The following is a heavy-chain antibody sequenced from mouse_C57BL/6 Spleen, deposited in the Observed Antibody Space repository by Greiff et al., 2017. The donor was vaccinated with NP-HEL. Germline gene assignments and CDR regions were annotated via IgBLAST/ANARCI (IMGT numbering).Heavy chain of an antibody. CDR3: ARLGFAH. Sequence: EVMLVESGGGLVKPGGSLKLSCAASGFTFSDYGMHWVRQAPEKGLEWVAYISSGSSTIYYADTVKGRFTISRDNAKNTLFLQMTSLRSEDTAMYYCARLGFAHWGQGTLVTVSA. J-gene: IGHJ3*01. V-gene: IGHV5-17*01. CDR1: GFTFSDYG. CDR2: ISSGSSTI.